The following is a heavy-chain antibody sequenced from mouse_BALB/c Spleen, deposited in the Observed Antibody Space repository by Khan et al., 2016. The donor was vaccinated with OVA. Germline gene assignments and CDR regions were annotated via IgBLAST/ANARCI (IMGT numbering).Heavy chain of an antibody. Sequence: EVELVESGGGLVQPGGSRKLSCAASGFTFSRFGMHWVRQAPEKGLEWVAYISSGSSSIYYADTVKGRFTISRDNPKNTLFLQMTSLRSEDTAMNYCARDSNFDYVGQGTTLTVSS. CDR2: ISSGSSSI. V-gene: IGHV5-17*02. J-gene: IGHJ2*01. CDR1: GFTFSRFG. CDR3: ARDSNFDY.